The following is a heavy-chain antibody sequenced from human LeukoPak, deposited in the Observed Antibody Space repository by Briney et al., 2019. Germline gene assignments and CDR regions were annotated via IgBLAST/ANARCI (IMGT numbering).Heavy chain of an antibody. V-gene: IGHV3-23*01. D-gene: IGHD6-19*01. J-gene: IGHJ5*02. CDR1: GLHFSGTA. CDR3: AKDGAQYSSGPECDP. CDR2: TSHDGMNA. Sequence: GGSLRLSCAASGLHFSGTAMSWVRQAPGKGLEWVSATSHDGMNAYYADSVKGRFTISRDNSKKTVSLEMSSLTAADTGVYYCAKDGAQYSSGPECDPRGQGALVTVSP.